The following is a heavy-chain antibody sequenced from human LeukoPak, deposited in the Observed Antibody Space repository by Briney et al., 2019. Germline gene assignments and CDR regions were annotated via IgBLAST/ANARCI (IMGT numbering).Heavy chain of an antibody. D-gene: IGHD6-19*01. CDR3: ARAKTIAVAPFEY. CDR2: IYPGASDP. J-gene: IGHJ4*02. CDR1: GYSFTSYW. V-gene: IGHV5-51*01. Sequence: GESLKISCKGSGYSFTSYWIGLVRQMPGKGLEVIWIIYPGASDPRYSPSFQRKVTISADKSISTAYLQWSSLKGSDTAMYYCARAKTIAVAPFEYWGQGTLVPVSS.